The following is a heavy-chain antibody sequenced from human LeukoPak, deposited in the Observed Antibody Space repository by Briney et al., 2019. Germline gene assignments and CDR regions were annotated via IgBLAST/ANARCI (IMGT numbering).Heavy chain of an antibody. Sequence: PSETLSLTCTASGGSISSYYWSWIRQPAGKGLEWIGRVYTSGSTNYNPSLKSRVTMSVDTSKSQFSLKLRSVTAADTAVYYCARGLRGVTDYWGQGTLVTVSS. V-gene: IGHV4-4*07. J-gene: IGHJ4*02. D-gene: IGHD2-21*02. CDR1: GGSISSYY. CDR3: ARGLRGVTDY. CDR2: VYTSGST.